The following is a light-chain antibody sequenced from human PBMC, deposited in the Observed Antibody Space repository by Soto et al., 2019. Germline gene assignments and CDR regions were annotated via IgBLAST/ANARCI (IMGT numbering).Light chain of an antibody. J-gene: IGKJ4*01. CDR2: STS. CDR3: QHLCRSPLT. Sequence: VLTQSPGTLSLSPGERATLSCRASQSVDRSDIAWYQHKPGQAPRLLIYSTSNRAAGIPDRFSVSGSGTGFSLTISRLEPEDFAVYYCQHLCRSPLTFGGGTKVDIK. V-gene: IGKV3-20*01. CDR1: QSVDRSD.